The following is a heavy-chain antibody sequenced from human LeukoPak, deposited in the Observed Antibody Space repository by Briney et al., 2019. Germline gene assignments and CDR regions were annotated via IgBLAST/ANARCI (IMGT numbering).Heavy chain of an antibody. CDR1: GFTFSSYG. J-gene: IGHJ6*02. Sequence: PGGSLRLSCAASGFTFSSYGMHWVRQAPGKGLEWVAVIWYDGSNKYYADSVKGRFTISRDNSKNTLYLQMNSLRAEDTAVYYCARAPMTTVTTPPFYYYYGMDVWGQGTTVTVSS. CDR3: ARAPMTTVTTPPFYYYYGMDV. CDR2: IWYDGSNK. D-gene: IGHD4-17*01. V-gene: IGHV3-33*01.